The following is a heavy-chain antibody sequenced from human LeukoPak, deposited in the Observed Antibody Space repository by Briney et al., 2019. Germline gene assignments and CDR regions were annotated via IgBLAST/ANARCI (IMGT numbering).Heavy chain of an antibody. V-gene: IGHV4-31*03. D-gene: IGHD3-16*01. CDR2: IYYSGST. CDR3: ARKTQIGGGRDWFDP. Sequence: SQTLSLTCTVSGGSISSGGYYWSWIRQPPGKGLEWIGYIYYSGSTYYNPSLKSRVTISVDTSKNQFSLKLSSVTAADTAVYYCARKTQIGGGRDWFDPWGQGTLVTVSS. CDR1: GGSISSGGYY. J-gene: IGHJ5*02.